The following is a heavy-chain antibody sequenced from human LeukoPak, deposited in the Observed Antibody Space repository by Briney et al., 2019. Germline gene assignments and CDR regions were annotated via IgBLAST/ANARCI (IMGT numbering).Heavy chain of an antibody. CDR2: ITSGSSYI. CDR3: ARAGRKSRGVDLVRKKETGYYYYMDV. D-gene: IGHD3-10*02. J-gene: IGHJ6*03. V-gene: IGHV3-21*01. Sequence: GGSLRLSCAASGFTFSSYNMNWVRQAPGQGLEWVSSITSGSSYIYYADSVKGRFTISRDNAKNSLYLQMNSLRAEDTAVYYCARAGRKSRGVDLVRKKETGYYYYMDVWGKGTTVTVSS. CDR1: GFTFSSYN.